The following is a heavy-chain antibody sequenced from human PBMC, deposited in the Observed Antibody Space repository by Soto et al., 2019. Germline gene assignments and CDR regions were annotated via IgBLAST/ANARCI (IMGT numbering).Heavy chain of an antibody. CDR3: AKAYTPRGPTQYYYYMDV. CDR1: GFTFSRYG. V-gene: IGHV3-30*18. D-gene: IGHD2-2*02. CDR2: ISYDGSNK. J-gene: IGHJ6*03. Sequence: PGGSLRLSYAASGFTFSRYGMQWVRQAPGKGLEWVAVISYDGSNKYYADSVKGRFTISRDNSKNTLYLQMNSLRAEDTAVYYCAKAYTPRGPTQYYYYMDVWGKGTTVTVSS.